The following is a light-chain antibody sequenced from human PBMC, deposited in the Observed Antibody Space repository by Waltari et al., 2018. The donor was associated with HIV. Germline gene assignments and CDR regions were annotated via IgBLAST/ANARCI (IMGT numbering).Light chain of an antibody. V-gene: IGLV3-25*03. CDR3: QSSDTNGTYV. CDR1: VLAREY. Sequence: SYQLTQPPSVSVSPGQTARVTCSGDVLAREYTSWYQQKEGHVHVLLIYKDSERPSGIPERFSGSSSGTTVTLAIFGVQPEDEADYYCQSSDTNGTYVFGSGTKVTVL. CDR2: KDS. J-gene: IGLJ1*01.